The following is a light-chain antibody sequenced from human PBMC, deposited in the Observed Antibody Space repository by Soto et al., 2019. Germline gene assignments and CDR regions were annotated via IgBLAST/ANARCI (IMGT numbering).Light chain of an antibody. J-gene: IGLJ1*01. Sequence: QSALTQPASVSGSPGQSITISCTGTSSDVGGYNYVSWYQQHPGKAPKLMIYDVSNRPSGVSNRFSGSKSGNTASLTISGLQAEDEADYYCSSYTSSQGVFGNGTKVTVL. V-gene: IGLV2-14*01. CDR2: DVS. CDR1: SSDVGGYNY. CDR3: SSYTSSQGV.